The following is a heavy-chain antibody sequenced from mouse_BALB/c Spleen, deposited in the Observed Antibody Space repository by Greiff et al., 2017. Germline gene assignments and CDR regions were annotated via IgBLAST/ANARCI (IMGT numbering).Heavy chain of an antibody. V-gene: IGHV5-9-3*01. D-gene: IGHD1-1*01. CDR2: ISSGGSYT. CDR3: ARRAVVATNFDY. CDR1: GFTFSSYA. J-gene: IGHJ2*01. Sequence: DVKLVESGGGLVKPGGSLKLSCAASGFTFSSYAMSWVRQTPEKRLEWVATISSGGSYTYYPDSVKGRFTISRDNAKNTLYLQMSSLRSEDTAMYYCARRAVVATNFDYWGQGTTLTVSS.